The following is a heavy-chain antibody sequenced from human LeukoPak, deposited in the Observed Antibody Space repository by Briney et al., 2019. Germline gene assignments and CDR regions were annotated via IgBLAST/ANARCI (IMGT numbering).Heavy chain of an antibody. CDR3: TRGAGWLIDY. Sequence: ASETLSLTCTVSDDSISDYYRGWIRQPPGKGLGWIGYFHNSGTSTYNPSLKSRVTISADTSKNQFSLKLNSLTTADTAVYYCTRGAGWLIDYWGQGILVTVSS. CDR2: FHNSGTS. V-gene: IGHV4-59*01. CDR1: DDSISDYY. J-gene: IGHJ4*02. D-gene: IGHD3-16*01.